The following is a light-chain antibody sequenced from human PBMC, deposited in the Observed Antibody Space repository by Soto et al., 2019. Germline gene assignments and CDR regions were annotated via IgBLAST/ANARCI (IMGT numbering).Light chain of an antibody. CDR1: QSVSSY. V-gene: IGKV3-11*01. Sequence: EIVLTQSPATLSLSPGERATLSCRASQSVSSYLAWYQQKPGQPPRLLIYDASNRATGIPARFSGSGSGTDFTLTISSREPEDFAVYYCQQRSNWPPLTFGQGRRLEIK. CDR2: DAS. J-gene: IGKJ5*01. CDR3: QQRSNWPPLT.